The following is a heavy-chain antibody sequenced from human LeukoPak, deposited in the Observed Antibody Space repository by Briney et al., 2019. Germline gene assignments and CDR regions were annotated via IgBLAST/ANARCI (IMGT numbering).Heavy chain of an antibody. D-gene: IGHD6-13*01. V-gene: IGHV3-11*01. J-gene: IGHJ5*02. CDR3: ARNIPSGWSWGWFDP. CDR2: ISSSGSTI. Sequence: KPGGSLRLSCAASGFTFSDYYMSWIRQAPGKGLEWVSYISSSGSTIYYADSVKGRFTISRDNAKNSLYLQMSSLRAEDTAVYYCARNIPSGWSWGWFDPWGQGTLVTVSS. CDR1: GFTFSDYY.